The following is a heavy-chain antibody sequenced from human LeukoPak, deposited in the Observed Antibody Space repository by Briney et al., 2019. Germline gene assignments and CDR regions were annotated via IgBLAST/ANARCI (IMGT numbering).Heavy chain of an antibody. CDR3: ARTYLVGWYFDL. D-gene: IGHD1-7*01. V-gene: IGHV3-23*01. J-gene: IGHJ2*01. CDR1: GFTFSSYA. Sequence: GGSLRLSCAASGFTFSSYAMSWVRQAPGKGLEWVSAISGSGGSTYYADSVKGRFTVSRDNAKNTLYLQMNSLRAEDTAVYYCARTYLVGWYFDLWGRGTLVTVSS. CDR2: ISGSGGST.